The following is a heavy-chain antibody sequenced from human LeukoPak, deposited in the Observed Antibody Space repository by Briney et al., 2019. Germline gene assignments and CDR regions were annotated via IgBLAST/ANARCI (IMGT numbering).Heavy chain of an antibody. CDR1: GFAFSTYS. Sequence: GGSLRLSCAASGFAFSTYSMNWVRQAPGKGLEWVSSISSSSTYIYYADSVKGRVTISRDNAKNSLYLQMNSLRAEDTAVYYCARVLSGCETTRCELDYWGQGTLSPSPQ. CDR2: ISSSSTYI. CDR3: ARVLSGCETTRCELDY. D-gene: IGHD1-26*01. V-gene: IGHV3-21*01. J-gene: IGHJ4*02.